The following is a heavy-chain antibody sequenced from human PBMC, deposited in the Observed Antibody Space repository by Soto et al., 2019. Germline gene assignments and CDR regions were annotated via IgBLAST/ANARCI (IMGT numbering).Heavy chain of an antibody. Sequence: TSETLSLTCAVYGGSFSGYYWSWIRQPPGKGLEWIGEINHSGSTNYNPSLKSRVTISVDTSKNQFSLKLSSVTAADTAVYYCATATYYYDSSGYYYSRVFDYWGQGTLVTVS. CDR1: GGSFSGYY. J-gene: IGHJ4*02. D-gene: IGHD3-22*01. CDR2: INHSGST. V-gene: IGHV4-34*01. CDR3: ATATYYYDSSGYYYSRVFDY.